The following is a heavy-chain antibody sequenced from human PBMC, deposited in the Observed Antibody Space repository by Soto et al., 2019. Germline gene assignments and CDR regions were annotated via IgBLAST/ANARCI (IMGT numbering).Heavy chain of an antibody. Sequence: SETLSLTCTVSCVSVSTGVYYWTWIRQHPGKGLEWIGYIDNSGSTYYNPSLTGRVDISVDTSKNQFSLTLQSLTAADTAFYYCAGAVSDFDVRRYRTSYFDQWGQGILVNVSS. CDR3: AGAVSDFDVRRYRTSYFDQ. CDR1: CVSVSTGVYY. J-gene: IGHJ4*02. CDR2: IDNSGST. V-gene: IGHV4-31*03. D-gene: IGHD3-10*02.